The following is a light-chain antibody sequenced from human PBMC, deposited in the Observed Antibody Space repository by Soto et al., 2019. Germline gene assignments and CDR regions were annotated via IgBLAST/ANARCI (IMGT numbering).Light chain of an antibody. J-gene: IGKJ3*01. CDR3: QQYNSLPFT. CDR2: DAS. CDR1: QDLRTA. V-gene: IGKV1-13*02. Sequence: AIQLTQSPSSLSASLGDIVTMTCRASQDLRTALAWYQQKPGKSPTLLIYDASSLQSGVPSRFSGRGSGTDFTFIISSLQPEDFATYYCQQYNSLPFTFGPGTKVEIK.